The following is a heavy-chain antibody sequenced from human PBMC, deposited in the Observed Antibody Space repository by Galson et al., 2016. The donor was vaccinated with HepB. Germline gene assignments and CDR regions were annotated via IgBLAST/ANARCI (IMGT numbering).Heavy chain of an antibody. CDR2: IYPDDSDT. J-gene: IGHJ6*02. Sequence: QSGAEVKKPGESLKISCKGSGFSFTHYWIGWVRQMPGKGLEWMGIIYPDDSDTRYSPSFQGQVTISADKSISTAYLQWSSLKASDTAMYYCATLYWNADDYNGMDVWGQGTTVTVSS. V-gene: IGHV5-51*03. CDR3: ATLYWNADDYNGMDV. CDR1: GFSFTHYW. D-gene: IGHD1-1*01.